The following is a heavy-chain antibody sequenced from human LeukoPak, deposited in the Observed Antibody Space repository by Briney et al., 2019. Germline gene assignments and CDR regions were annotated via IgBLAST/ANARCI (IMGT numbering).Heavy chain of an antibody. CDR3: ASHCSSTSGGCWFDP. CDR2: INWNGGST. CDR1: GFTFDDYG. J-gene: IGHJ5*02. D-gene: IGHD2-2*01. Sequence: PGGSLRLSCAASGFTFDDYGMSWVRQAPGKGLEWVSGINWNGGSTGHADSVKGRFTISRDNAKNSLYLQMNSLRAEDTALYHCASHCSSTSGGCWFDPGGQGTLVTVSS. V-gene: IGHV3-20*01.